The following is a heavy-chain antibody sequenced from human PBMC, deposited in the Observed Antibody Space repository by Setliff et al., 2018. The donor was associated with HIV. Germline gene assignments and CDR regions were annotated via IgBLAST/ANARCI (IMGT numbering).Heavy chain of an antibody. D-gene: IGHD3-22*01. V-gene: IGHV3-72*01. CDR3: ARGESFYDSSGNYFDY. J-gene: IGHJ4*02. Sequence: AASVKGRFTISRDDSKNSLYLQMNSLKTEDTAVYFCARGESFYDSSGNYFDYWGQGTLVTVSS.